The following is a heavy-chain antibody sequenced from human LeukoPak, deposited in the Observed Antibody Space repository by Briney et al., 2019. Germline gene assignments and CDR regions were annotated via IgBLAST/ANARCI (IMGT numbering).Heavy chain of an antibody. D-gene: IGHD3-3*01. V-gene: IGHV3-9*01. Sequence: PGRSLRLSCAASGFTFDDYAMHWVRQAPGKGLEWVSGISWNSGSIGYADSVKGRFTISRDNAKNSLYLQMNSLRAEDTALYYCAKGVYDSYFDYWGQGTLVTVSS. CDR1: GFTFDDYA. J-gene: IGHJ4*02. CDR3: AKGVYDSYFDY. CDR2: ISWNSGSI.